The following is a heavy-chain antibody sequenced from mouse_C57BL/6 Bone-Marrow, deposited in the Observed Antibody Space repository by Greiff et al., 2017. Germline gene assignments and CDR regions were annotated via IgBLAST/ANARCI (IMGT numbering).Heavy chain of an antibody. J-gene: IGHJ2*01. CDR2: IDPSDSYT. CDR3: ARGVTTGFDY. CDR1: GYTFTSYW. V-gene: IGHV1-69*01. D-gene: IGHD2-2*01. Sequence: QVQLQQPGAELVMPGASVKLSCKASGYTFTSYWMHWVKQRPGQGLEWIGEIDPSDSYTNYNQKFKGKSTLTVDKSSSTAYMQLSSLTSEASAVYYCARGVTTGFDYWGQGTTLTVSS.